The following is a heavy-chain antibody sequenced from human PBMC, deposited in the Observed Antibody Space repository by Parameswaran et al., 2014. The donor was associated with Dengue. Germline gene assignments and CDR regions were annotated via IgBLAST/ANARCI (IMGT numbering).Heavy chain of an antibody. V-gene: IGHV6-1*01. Sequence: WIRQSPSRGLEWLGRTYYRSKWYNDYAVSVKSRITINPDTSKNQFSLQLNSVTPEDTAVYYCARVALGRSILSGGMDVWGQGTTVTVSS. D-gene: IGHD2-2*02. CDR3: ARVALGRSILSGGMDV. CDR2: TYYRSKWYN. J-gene: IGHJ6*02.